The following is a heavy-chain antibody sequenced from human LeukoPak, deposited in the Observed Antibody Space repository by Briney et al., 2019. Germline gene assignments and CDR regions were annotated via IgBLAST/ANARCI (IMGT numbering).Heavy chain of an antibody. CDR3: ASASGSYYDY. CDR1: GGSINNYY. Sequence: SETLSLTCAVSGGSINNYYWSWIRQPPGKGLEWIGYIYYTGNTKYNPSLNSRVTISVDTSKNQFSLKLSSVTAADTAVYYCASASGSYYDYWGQGTLATVSS. D-gene: IGHD1-26*01. J-gene: IGHJ4*02. V-gene: IGHV4-59*01. CDR2: IYYTGNT.